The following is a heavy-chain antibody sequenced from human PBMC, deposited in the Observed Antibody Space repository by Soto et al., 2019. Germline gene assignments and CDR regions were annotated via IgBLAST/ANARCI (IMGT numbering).Heavy chain of an antibody. Sequence: GGSLRLSCAASGFTFSSYAMSWVRQAPGKGLEWVSAISGSGGSTYYADPVKGRFTISRDNSKNTLYLQMHSLRAEDTAVYYCAKATYYYDPSGYFTFDYWGQGTLVTVSS. CDR3: AKATYYYDPSGYFTFDY. D-gene: IGHD3-22*01. V-gene: IGHV3-23*01. CDR2: ISGSGGST. CDR1: GFTFSSYA. J-gene: IGHJ4*02.